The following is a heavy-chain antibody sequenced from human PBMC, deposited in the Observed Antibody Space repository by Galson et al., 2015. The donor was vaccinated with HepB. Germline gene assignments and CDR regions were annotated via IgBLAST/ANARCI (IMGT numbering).Heavy chain of an antibody. Sequence: ETLSLTCTVSGGSISSDRCYWGWIRQPPGKGLEWIGTIYYSGSAFYNPSLKSRVTISVDTSKDQFSLKLSSVTAADTAVYYCARLYYYDSREWDYWGQGTLVTVSS. J-gene: IGHJ1*01. V-gene: IGHV4-39*07. CDR2: IYYSGSA. D-gene: IGHD3-22*01. CDR1: GGSISSDRCY. CDR3: ARLYYYDSREWDY.